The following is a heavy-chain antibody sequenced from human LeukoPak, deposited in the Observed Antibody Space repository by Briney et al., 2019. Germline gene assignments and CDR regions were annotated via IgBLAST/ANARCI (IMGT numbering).Heavy chain of an antibody. J-gene: IGHJ4*02. D-gene: IGHD3-3*01. Sequence: GGSLRLACAASGFTFSSYEMNWVRQAPGKGLEWVSYISSSGSTIYYADSVKGRFTISRDNAKNSLYLQMNSLRAEDTAVYYCAKDSPYYDFWSGYSRFDYWGQGTLVTVSS. V-gene: IGHV3-48*03. CDR2: ISSSGSTI. CDR1: GFTFSSYE. CDR3: AKDSPYYDFWSGYSRFDY.